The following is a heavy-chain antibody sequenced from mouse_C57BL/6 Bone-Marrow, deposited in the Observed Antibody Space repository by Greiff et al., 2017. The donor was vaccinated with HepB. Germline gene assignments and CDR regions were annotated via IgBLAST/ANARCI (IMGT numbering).Heavy chain of an antibody. Sequence: EVQLVESGGGLVQPKGSLKLSCAASGFSFNTYAMNWVRQAPGKGLEWVARIRSKSNNYATYYADSVKDRFTISRDDSESMLYLQMNNLKTEDTAMYYCVSSITTVVDYYAMDYWGQGTSVTVSS. CDR1: GFSFNTYA. V-gene: IGHV10-1*01. D-gene: IGHD1-1*01. J-gene: IGHJ4*01. CDR2: IRSKSNNYAT. CDR3: VSSITTVVDYYAMDY.